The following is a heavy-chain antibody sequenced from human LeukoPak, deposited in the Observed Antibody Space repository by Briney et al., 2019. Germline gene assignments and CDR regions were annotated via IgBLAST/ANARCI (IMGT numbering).Heavy chain of an antibody. J-gene: IGHJ3*02. V-gene: IGHV1-2*02. Sequence: ASVKLSCKASGYAFTGYWMHWVREGPGQGLGWMGGMNPNSGSTNYAHNFQGRVTMTRATSISTAYIELCSLRSDDTAVYYCARDHGGTRMFVDAFDIWGQGTMVTVSS. CDR1: GYAFTGYW. CDR2: MNPNSGST. D-gene: IGHD1-7*01. CDR3: ARDHGGTRMFVDAFDI.